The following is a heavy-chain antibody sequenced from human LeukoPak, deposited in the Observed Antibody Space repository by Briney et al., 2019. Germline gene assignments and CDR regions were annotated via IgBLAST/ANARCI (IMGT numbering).Heavy chain of an antibody. CDR3: ARYLTGTATFDY. CDR2: IYYSGST. Sequence: SETLSLXCTVSGGSSNNYYWSWIRLPPGKGLESIGYIYYSGSTNYNPSLRSRVTISVDTSKNQFSLKLSSVTAADTAMYYCARYLTGTATFDYWGQGTLVTVSA. D-gene: IGHD1-1*01. J-gene: IGHJ4*02. V-gene: IGHV4-59*01. CDR1: GGSSNNYY.